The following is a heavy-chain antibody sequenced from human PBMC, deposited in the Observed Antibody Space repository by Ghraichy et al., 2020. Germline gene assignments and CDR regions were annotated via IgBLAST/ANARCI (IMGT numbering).Heavy chain of an antibody. D-gene: IGHD3-3*01. J-gene: IGHJ4*02. CDR2: ISYDGSNK. V-gene: IGHV3-30-3*01. CDR1: GFTFSSYA. CDR3: ARDGPHYDFGSGYYEY. Sequence: GSLRLSCAASGFTFSSYAMHWVRQAPGKGLEWVAVISYDGSNKYYADSVKGRFPISRDNSKNTLYLQMNSLRAEDTAVYYCARDGPHYDFGSGYYEYWGQGTLVTVSS.